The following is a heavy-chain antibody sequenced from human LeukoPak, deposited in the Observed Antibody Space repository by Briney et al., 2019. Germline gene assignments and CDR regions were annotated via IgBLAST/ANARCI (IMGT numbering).Heavy chain of an antibody. CDR3: ASGSGSYRTPYYYMDV. Sequence: GSLRLSCAASGFTFSSYSMNWVRQAPGKGLEWVSSISSSSSYIYYADSVKGRFTISRDNAKNSLYLQMNSLRAEDTAVYYCASGSGSYRTPYYYMDVWGTGTTVTVSS. V-gene: IGHV3-21*01. CDR2: ISSSSSYI. J-gene: IGHJ6*03. D-gene: IGHD3-10*01. CDR1: GFTFSSYS.